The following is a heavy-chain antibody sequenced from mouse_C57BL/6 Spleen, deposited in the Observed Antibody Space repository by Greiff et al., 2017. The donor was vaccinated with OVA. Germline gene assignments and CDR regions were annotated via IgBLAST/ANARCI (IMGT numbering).Heavy chain of an antibody. CDR2: IYPGDGDT. Sequence: QVQLKESGPELVKPGASVKISCKASGYAFSSSWMNWVKQRPGKGLEWIGRIYPGDGDTNYNGKFKGKATLTADKSSSTAYMQLSSLTSEDSAVYFCARETGTAMDYWGQGTSVTVSS. CDR1: GYAFSSSW. D-gene: IGHD4-1*01. CDR3: ARETGTAMDY. V-gene: IGHV1-82*01. J-gene: IGHJ4*01.